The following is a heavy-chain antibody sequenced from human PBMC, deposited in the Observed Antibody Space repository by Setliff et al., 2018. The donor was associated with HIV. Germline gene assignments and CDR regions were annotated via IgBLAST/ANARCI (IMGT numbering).Heavy chain of an antibody. J-gene: IGHJ4*02. CDR3: AREGLYSSSWYYFDY. V-gene: IGHV4-34*01. CDR1: GFTFSNAW. D-gene: IGHD6-13*01. CDR2: INHSGGT. Sequence: PGGSLRLSCAASGFTFSNAWMNWVRQAPGKGLEWIGEINHSGGTNYNPSLESRVTTSVDTSKKQFSLRLTSVTAADTAVYYCAREGLYSSSWYYFDYWGQGTLVTVSS.